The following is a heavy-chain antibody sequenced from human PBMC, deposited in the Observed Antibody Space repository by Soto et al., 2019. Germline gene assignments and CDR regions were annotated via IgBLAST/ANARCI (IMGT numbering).Heavy chain of an antibody. CDR2: ISGSGGTT. D-gene: IGHD2-2*01. Sequence: GSLRLSCAASGFTFSNYAMTWVRQAPGKGLEWLSGISGSGGTTFYTGSVKGRFPISRDNSKNTLYLQMNSLRAEDTAVYYCALRYCSRTTCPPLNSYFYMDVWGKGTTVTVSS. CDR1: GFTFSNYA. V-gene: IGHV3-23*01. CDR3: ALRYCSRTTCPPLNSYFYMDV. J-gene: IGHJ6*03.